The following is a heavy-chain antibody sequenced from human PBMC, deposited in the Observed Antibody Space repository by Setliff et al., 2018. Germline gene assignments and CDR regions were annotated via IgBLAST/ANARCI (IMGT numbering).Heavy chain of an antibody. Sequence: PGGSLRLSCMASGFTFSDYYMSWIRQAPGEGLEWVSYISLSGNTIYYADSVKGRFTLSRDNAKNSPYLQMNGLGVEDTAVYYCARRQYWGQGTLVTVSS. D-gene: IGHD4-4*01. CDR1: GFTFSDYY. CDR3: ARRQY. J-gene: IGHJ4*02. V-gene: IGHV3-11*04. CDR2: ISLSGNTI.